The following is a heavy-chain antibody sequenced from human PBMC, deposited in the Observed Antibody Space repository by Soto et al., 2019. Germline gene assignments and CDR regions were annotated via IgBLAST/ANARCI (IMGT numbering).Heavy chain of an antibody. J-gene: IGHJ5*02. CDR3: AVRYSNFGWFDP. CDR2: IIPIFGTA. D-gene: IGHD4-4*01. Sequence: SVKVSCKASGGTFSSYAISWVRQAPGQGLEWMGGIIPIFGTANYAQKFQGRVTITADESTSTAYMELSSLRSEDTAVYYCAVRYSNFGWFDPWGQGTLVTVSS. CDR1: GGTFSSYA. V-gene: IGHV1-69*13.